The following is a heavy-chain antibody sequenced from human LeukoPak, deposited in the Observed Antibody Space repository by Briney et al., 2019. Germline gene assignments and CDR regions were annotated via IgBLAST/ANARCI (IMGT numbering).Heavy chain of an antibody. J-gene: IGHJ6*03. D-gene: IGHD6-6*01. Sequence: SETLSLTCAVYGGSFSGYYWSWIRQPPGKGLEWIGEINHSGSTNYNPSLKSRVTISVDTSKNQFSLKLSSVTAADTAVYYCARQYSSSSSYYYYMDVWGKGTTVTVSS. V-gene: IGHV4-34*01. CDR3: ARQYSSSSSYYYYMDV. CDR2: INHSGST. CDR1: GGSFSGYY.